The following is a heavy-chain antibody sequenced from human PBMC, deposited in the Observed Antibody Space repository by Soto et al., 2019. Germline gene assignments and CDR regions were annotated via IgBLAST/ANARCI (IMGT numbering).Heavy chain of an antibody. Sequence: QVPLVQSGAEVKNPGSSVTVSCKASGGTFSSYAIHWVRQAPGQGLEWMGGIIPMYGPAKYAQRFQGRVPITADESTTTVYMELTSLTSQGTAVYYCARVTSMVPAVIENGFDPGGQGKLGTVSS. J-gene: IGHJ5*02. CDR2: IIPMYGPA. CDR1: GGTFSSYA. CDR3: ARVTSMVPAVIENGFDP. V-gene: IGHV1-69*01. D-gene: IGHD3-10*01.